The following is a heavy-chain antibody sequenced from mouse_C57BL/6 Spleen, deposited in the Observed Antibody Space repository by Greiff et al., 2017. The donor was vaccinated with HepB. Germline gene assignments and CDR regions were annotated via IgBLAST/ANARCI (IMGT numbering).Heavy chain of an antibody. CDR3: AREGGYGYERAMDY. V-gene: IGHV1-76*01. Sequence: VQLQQSGAELVRPGASVKLSCKASGYTFTDYYINWVKQRPGQGLEWIARIYPGSGNTYYNEKFKGKATLTAEKSSSTAYMQLSSLTSEDSAVYFCAREGGYGYERAMDYWGQGTSGTVSS. J-gene: IGHJ4*01. CDR1: GYTFTDYY. D-gene: IGHD2-2*01. CDR2: IYPGSGNT.